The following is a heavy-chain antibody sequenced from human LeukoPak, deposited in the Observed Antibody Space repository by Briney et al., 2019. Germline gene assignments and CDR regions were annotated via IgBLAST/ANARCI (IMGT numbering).Heavy chain of an antibody. V-gene: IGHV4-61*01. J-gene: IGHJ2*01. D-gene: IGHD6-25*01. CDR1: GGSVSNGSSY. Sequence: PSETLSLTCTVSGGSVSNGSSYWSWIRQPPGKGLEWIGNIHYSGSTNYNPSLKSRVTISVDTSMNQFSLLLTSATAADTAVYYCARDSLLRGSGWDYWYFDLWGRGTLVTVSS. CDR3: ARDSLLRGSGWDYWYFDL. CDR2: IHYSGST.